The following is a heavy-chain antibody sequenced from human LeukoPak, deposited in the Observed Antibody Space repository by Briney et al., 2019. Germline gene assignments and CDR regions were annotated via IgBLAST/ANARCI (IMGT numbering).Heavy chain of an antibody. CDR3: VVVVEPPDSDGFDV. Sequence: PARSMRPSCAAAAPTFGNSWAHCVRQAPGKWMVWVSLINADGSTATYADSVKGRFTISRDNARNTLSLQMNSLTIEDTAVYYCVVVVEPPDSDGFDVWGQGTMITVSS. V-gene: IGHV3-74*01. J-gene: IGHJ3*01. D-gene: IGHD1-14*01. CDR2: INADGSTA. CDR1: APTFGNSW.